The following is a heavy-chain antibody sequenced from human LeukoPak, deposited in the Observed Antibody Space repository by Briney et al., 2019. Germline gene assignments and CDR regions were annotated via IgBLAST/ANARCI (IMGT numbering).Heavy chain of an antibody. CDR2: ISGSGGST. CDR3: VREVPRFDY. Sequence: RGSLRLSCAASAFTFSSYSMSWVRHAPGKGLEWVSAISGSGGSTHYADSVKGRFTISRDNSKNTLYLQMNSLRAEDTAIYYCVREVPRFDYWGQGTLVTVSS. CDR1: AFTFSSYS. D-gene: IGHD1-26*01. V-gene: IGHV3-23*01. J-gene: IGHJ4*02.